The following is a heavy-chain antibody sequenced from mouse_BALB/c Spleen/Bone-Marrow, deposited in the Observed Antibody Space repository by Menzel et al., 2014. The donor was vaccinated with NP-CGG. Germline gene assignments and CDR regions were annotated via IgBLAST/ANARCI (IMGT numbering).Heavy chain of an antibody. D-gene: IGHD1-3*01. CDR1: GYSITSGFA. Sequence: EVKQMESGPGLVKPSQSLSLTCTVTGYSITSGFAWNWIRQFPGNNLEWMGYISSSGRTSYHPSLKGRISITRDTSKNQFFLQLNSVTTEDTATYYCARSGNFFDYWGQGTTLTVSS. CDR3: ARSGNFFDY. V-gene: IGHV3-2*02. J-gene: IGHJ2*01. CDR2: ISSSGRT.